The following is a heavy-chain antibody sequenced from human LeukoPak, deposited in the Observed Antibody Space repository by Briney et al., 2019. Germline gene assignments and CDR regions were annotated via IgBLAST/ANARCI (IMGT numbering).Heavy chain of an antibody. V-gene: IGHV3-66*01. CDR1: GFTVSSNY. CDR2: IYSGGSI. Sequence: PGGSLRLSCAASGFTVSSNYMSWVRQAPGKGLEWVSVIYSGGSIYYADSVKGRFTISRDNSKNTLYLQMNSLRAEDTAVYYCARSPYGPGGTDYWGQGTLVTVSS. J-gene: IGHJ4*02. CDR3: ARSPYGPGGTDY. D-gene: IGHD3-10*01.